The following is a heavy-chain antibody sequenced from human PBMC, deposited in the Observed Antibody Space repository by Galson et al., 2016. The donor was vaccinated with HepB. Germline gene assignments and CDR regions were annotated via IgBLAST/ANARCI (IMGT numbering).Heavy chain of an antibody. D-gene: IGHD2-15*01. CDR3: ASPIVVADISKAFDM. CDR1: GYIFTNYW. J-gene: IGHJ3*02. V-gene: IGHV5-51*01. Sequence: QSGAEVKKPGESLKISCKGSGYIFTNYWIGWVRQMPGKGLEWMGSIYPGDSDTRYSLSFQGQVTISADKSISTAYLEWSSLKASDTAMYYCASPIVVADISKAFDMWGQGTLVTVSS. CDR2: IYPGDSDT.